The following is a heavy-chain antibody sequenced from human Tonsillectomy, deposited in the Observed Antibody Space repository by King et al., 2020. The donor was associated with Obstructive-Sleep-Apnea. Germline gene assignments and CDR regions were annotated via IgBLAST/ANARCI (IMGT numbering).Heavy chain of an antibody. V-gene: IGHV3-7*01. J-gene: IGHJ3*02. D-gene: IGHD3-10*01. CDR2: IKEDGSEK. Sequence: VQLVESGGGLVQPGGSLRLSCAASGFSISTYWMNWVRQAPGKGLEWVANIKEDGSEKSYVDSVKGRFTISRDNAKNSLHLQMNSLRAEDTAVYYCARDRQLLWFGELLAGPGAFDIWGQGTMVTVSS. CDR3: ARDRQLLWFGELLAGPGAFDI. CDR1: GFSISTYW.